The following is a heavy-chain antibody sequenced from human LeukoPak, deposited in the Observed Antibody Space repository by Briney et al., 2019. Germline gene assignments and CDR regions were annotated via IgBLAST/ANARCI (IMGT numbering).Heavy chain of an antibody. Sequence: LSGGALSLSCAASGFNFSSYAMSWARQAPGKGLEGVYAIRGSGRNTSYAATVKGRFTISRHNPKNPLYLQMNNLRAEDTAVYYCARYGASVAGRPYFDCWGQGTLVTVSS. J-gene: IGHJ4*02. V-gene: IGHV3-23*01. D-gene: IGHD6-19*01. CDR2: IRGSGRNT. CDR3: ARYGASVAGRPYFDC. CDR1: GFNFSSYA.